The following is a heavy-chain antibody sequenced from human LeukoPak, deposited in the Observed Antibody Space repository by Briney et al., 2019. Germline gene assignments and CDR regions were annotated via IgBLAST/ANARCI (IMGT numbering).Heavy chain of an antibody. CDR1: GFTFDDYA. CDR2: ISWNSGSI. J-gene: IGHJ3*02. Sequence: GGSLRLSCAASGFTFDDYAMHWVRQAPGKGLEWVSGISWNSGSIGYADSVKGRFTISRDNAKNSLYLQMNSLRAEDMALYYCAKDISEWLLSAFDIWGQGTMVTVSS. CDR3: AKDISEWLLSAFDI. D-gene: IGHD3-3*01. V-gene: IGHV3-9*03.